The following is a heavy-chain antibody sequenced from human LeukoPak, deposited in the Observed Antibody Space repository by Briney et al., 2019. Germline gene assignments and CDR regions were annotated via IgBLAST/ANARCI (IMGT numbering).Heavy chain of an antibody. D-gene: IGHD4-17*01. V-gene: IGHV3-66*01. CDR3: ASTSVTTGPYYYYYGMDV. J-gene: IGHJ6*02. CDR1: GFTVSTTY. CDR2: IYSGGST. Sequence: GGSLRLSCAASGFTVSTTYMSGVRQAPGKVLDWVSVIYSGGSTSSADSVKGRFTISRDNSKNTLYLQMNSLRAEDTAVYYCASTSVTTGPYYYYYGMDVWGQGTTVTVSS.